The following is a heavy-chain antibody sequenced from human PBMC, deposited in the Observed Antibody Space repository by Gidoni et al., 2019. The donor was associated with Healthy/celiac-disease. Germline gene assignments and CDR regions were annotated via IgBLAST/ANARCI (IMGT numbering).Heavy chain of an antibody. CDR1: GFTFSNAW. Sequence: EVQLVESGGGLVQPGGSLRLSCADSGFTFSNAWMSWVRQAPGKGLEWVGRIKSKTDGGTTDYAAPVKGRFTISRDDSKNTLYLQMNSLKTEDTAVYYCTTVGYSSSWYSAFDIWGQGTMVTVSS. J-gene: IGHJ3*02. D-gene: IGHD6-13*01. CDR2: IKSKTDGGTT. V-gene: IGHV3-15*01. CDR3: TTVGYSSSWYSAFDI.